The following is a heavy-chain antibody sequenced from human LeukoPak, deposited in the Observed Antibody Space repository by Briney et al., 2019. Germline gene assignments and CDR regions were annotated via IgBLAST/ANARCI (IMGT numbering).Heavy chain of an antibody. Sequence: PSETLSLTCTVSGGSISSYYWSWIRQPPGKGLEWIGYIYYSGSTNYNPSLKSRVTISVDTSKNQFSLKLSSVTAADTAVYYCARYCSSTSCYLFDYWGQGTLVTVSS. CDR2: IYYSGST. V-gene: IGHV4-59*01. CDR1: GGSISSYY. CDR3: ARYCSSTSCYLFDY. D-gene: IGHD2-2*01. J-gene: IGHJ4*02.